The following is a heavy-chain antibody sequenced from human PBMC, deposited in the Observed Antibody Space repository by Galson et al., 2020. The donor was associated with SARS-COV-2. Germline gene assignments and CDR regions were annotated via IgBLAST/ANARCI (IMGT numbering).Heavy chain of an antibody. CDR2: IYHSGST. CDR1: GYSISSGYY. V-gene: IGHV4-38-2*02. J-gene: IGHJ6*02. D-gene: IGHD6-13*01. CDR3: AREVIAAAGHAPNYYYGRDV. Sequence: SETLSLTCTVSGYSISSGYYWGWIRQPPGKGLEWIGSIYHSGSTYYNPSLKSRVTISVDTSKNQFSLKLSSVTAADTAVYYCAREVIAAAGHAPNYYYGRDVWGQGTTVTVSS.